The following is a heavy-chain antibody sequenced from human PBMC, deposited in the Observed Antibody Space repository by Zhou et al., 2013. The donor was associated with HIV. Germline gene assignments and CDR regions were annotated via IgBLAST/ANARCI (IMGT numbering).Heavy chain of an antibody. Sequence: QVQLVQSGAEVKKPGASVKVSCKASGYTFTGYYMHWVRQAPGQGLEWVGGITPIFGTAIYAHKFKGRISVSTDESARTVYMELSDLRSDDTAIYFCARGGGDRIDAAFDIWGQGTRVTV. V-gene: IGHV1-46*01. CDR3: ARGGGDRIDAAFDI. J-gene: IGHJ3*02. CDR1: GYTFTGYY. D-gene: IGHD3-16*01. CDR2: ITPIFGTA.